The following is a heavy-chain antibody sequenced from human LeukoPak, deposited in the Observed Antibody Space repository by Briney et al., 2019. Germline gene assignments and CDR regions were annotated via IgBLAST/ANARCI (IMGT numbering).Heavy chain of an antibody. J-gene: IGHJ4*02. CDR1: GYRFTTYW. D-gene: IGHD2-21*02. CDR2: IYPGDSDT. Sequence: GESLKISCKGSGYRFTTYWIGWVRHMPGKGLECMGIIYPGDSDTRYSPSFQGQVTISADKSISTASLQWSSLKASDTAMYYCARHISDCGGDCPFDSWGQGTLVTVSS. V-gene: IGHV5-51*01. CDR3: ARHISDCGGDCPFDS.